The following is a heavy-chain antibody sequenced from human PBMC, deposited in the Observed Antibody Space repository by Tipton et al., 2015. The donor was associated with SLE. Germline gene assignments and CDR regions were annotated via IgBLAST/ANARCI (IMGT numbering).Heavy chain of an antibody. CDR2: ISLTGNT. Sequence: TLSLTCSVSGASISRYYWNWIRQPPGKGLEWIGYISLTGNTTYNPSLKSRVAISVDTSKSQVSLKMTSVTAADTAVYYCARFRITMIVVVTLRGYFDYWGQGTLVTVSS. J-gene: IGHJ4*02. CDR3: ARFRITMIVVVTLRGYFDY. V-gene: IGHV4-59*08. D-gene: IGHD3-22*01. CDR1: GASISRYY.